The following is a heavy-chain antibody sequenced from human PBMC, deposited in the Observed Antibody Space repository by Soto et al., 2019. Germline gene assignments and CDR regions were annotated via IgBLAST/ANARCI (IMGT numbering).Heavy chain of an antibody. CDR1: GGSFSGYY. V-gene: IGHV4-34*01. Sequence: SETLSLTCAVYGGSFSGYYWSWIRQPPRKGLEWIGEINHSGSTNYNPSLKSRVTISVDTSKNQFSLKLSSVTAADTAVYYCAVPAAIIYGMDVWGQGTTVTVSS. J-gene: IGHJ6*02. CDR2: INHSGST. CDR3: AVPAAIIYGMDV. D-gene: IGHD2-2*02.